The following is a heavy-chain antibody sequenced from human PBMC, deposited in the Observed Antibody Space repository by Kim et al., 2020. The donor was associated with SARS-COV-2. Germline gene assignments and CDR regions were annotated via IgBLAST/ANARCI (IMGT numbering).Heavy chain of an antibody. V-gene: IGHV4-39*01. CDR1: GGSIRGSSHY. J-gene: IGHJ6*03. CDR3: ATGYNYFYMDV. Sequence: SETLSLTCTVSGGSIRGSSHYWGWIRQSPGRGPEWIATVYYTGTTYSNPSLKSRVTVSVDTSKNQFSVRLSSVTAADTAVYYCATGYNYFYMDVWSQGTTV. CDR2: VYYTGTT. D-gene: IGHD5-12*01.